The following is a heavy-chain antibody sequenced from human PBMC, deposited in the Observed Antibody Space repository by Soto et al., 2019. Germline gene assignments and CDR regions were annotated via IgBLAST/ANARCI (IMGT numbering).Heavy chain of an antibody. J-gene: IGHJ4*02. CDR1: GGSISSSNYY. Sequence: SETLSLTCSVSGGSISSSNYYWAWIRQPPGKGLEWIGSIYYIGNTYYNPSLKSRVTMSVDTSKNQFSLKVTSVTAADTAIYYCAREDRTNGYNYDYWGQGTLVTVSS. CDR2: IYYIGNT. D-gene: IGHD1-1*01. CDR3: AREDRTNGYNYDY. V-gene: IGHV4-39*01.